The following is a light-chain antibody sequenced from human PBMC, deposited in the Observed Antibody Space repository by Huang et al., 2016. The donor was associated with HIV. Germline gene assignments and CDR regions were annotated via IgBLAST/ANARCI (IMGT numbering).Light chain of an antibody. V-gene: IGKV3-20*01. J-gene: IGKJ3*01. CDR3: QQYGSSPPMFT. CDR2: DAS. CDR1: QSVSSSY. Sequence: VLTQSPGTLSLSPGERATLSCRASQSVSSSYLAWYQQKPGKAPRLLIYDASSRATGIPDRFSGSGSGTDFTLTISRLEPEDFAVYYCQQYGSSPPMFTFGPGTKVDIK.